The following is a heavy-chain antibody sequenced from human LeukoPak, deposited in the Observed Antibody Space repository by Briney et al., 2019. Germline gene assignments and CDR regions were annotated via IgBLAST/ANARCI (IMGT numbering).Heavy chain of an antibody. D-gene: IGHD6-19*01. J-gene: IGHJ4*02. CDR1: GGSISSNSYY. CDR3: ARVRGRLVPPPGIDY. V-gene: IGHV4-39*07. Sequence: PSETLSLTCTVSGGSISSNSYYWGWIRQPPGKGLEWIGEINHSGSTNYNPSLKSRVTISVDTSKNQFSLKLSSVTAADTAVYYCARVRGRLVPPPGIDYWGQGTLVTVSS. CDR2: INHSGST.